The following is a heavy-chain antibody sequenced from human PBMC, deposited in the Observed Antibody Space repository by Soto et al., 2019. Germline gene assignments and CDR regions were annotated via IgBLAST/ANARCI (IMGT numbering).Heavy chain of an antibody. CDR1: GGTFSSYA. Sequence: GASVRVSCKASGGTFSSYAISWVRQAPGQGLEWMGGIIPIFGTANYAQKFQGRVTITADESTSTAYMELSSLRSEDTAVYYCARVSGVAAIYYPNGMDVWGPGITVTV. D-gene: IGHD1-26*01. CDR3: ARVSGVAAIYYPNGMDV. CDR2: IIPIFGTA. V-gene: IGHV1-69*13. J-gene: IGHJ6*02.